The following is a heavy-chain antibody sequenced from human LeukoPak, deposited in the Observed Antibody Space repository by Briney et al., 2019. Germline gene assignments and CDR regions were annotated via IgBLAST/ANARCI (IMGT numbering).Heavy chain of an antibody. CDR1: GGSISSYY. CDR2: IYYSGST. CDR3: ASTYSSSWEFDY. J-gene: IGHJ4*02. Sequence: SETLSLTCTVSGGSISSYYWSWIRQPPGKGLEWIGYIYYSGSTNYNPSLKSRVTISVDTSKNQFSLKLSSVTAADTAVYYCASTYSSSWEFDYWGQGTLVIVSS. V-gene: IGHV4-59*12. D-gene: IGHD6-13*01.